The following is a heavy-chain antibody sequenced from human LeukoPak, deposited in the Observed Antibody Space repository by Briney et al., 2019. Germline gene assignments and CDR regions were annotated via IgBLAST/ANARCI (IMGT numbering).Heavy chain of an antibody. V-gene: IGHV3-74*01. D-gene: IGHD3-10*01. CDR2: INTDGNSP. CDR3: AKDPGSMVRGFYMDV. CDR1: GFTFSNYW. J-gene: IGHJ6*03. Sequence: GGSLRLSCAASGFTFSNYWMHWVRQAPGKGLVWVARINTDGNSPTYADSVKGRFTISRDNSKNTVYLQMNSLRPEDTALYYCAKDPGSMVRGFYMDVWGKGTTVTVSS.